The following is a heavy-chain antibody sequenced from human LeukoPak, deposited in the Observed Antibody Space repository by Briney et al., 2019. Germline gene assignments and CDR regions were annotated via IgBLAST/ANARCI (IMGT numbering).Heavy chain of an antibody. V-gene: IGHV3-21*01. J-gene: IGHJ4*02. Sequence: PGGSLRLSCAASGFTFSSYSMNWVRQAPGRGLEWVSSISSSGSYIYYADSVKGRFTISRDNAKNSLYLQMNSLRAEDTAVYYCARDLLAVTTGGATYWGQGTLVTVSS. CDR1: GFTFSSYS. D-gene: IGHD4-17*01. CDR2: ISSSGSYI. CDR3: ARDLLAVTTGGATY.